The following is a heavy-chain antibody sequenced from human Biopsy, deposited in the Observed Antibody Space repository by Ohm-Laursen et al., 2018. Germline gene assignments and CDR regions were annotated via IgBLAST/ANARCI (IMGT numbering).Heavy chain of an antibody. J-gene: IGHJ6*02. Sequence: VASVKVSCKSSGGAFTNYAINWVRQAPGHGLEWMGGIITASETAGYAERFQGRVTITADVTTTTAYMDLSGLRSEDTAVYYCVAYPSSGFFENNDDFAMDVWGQGTTVIVSS. CDR1: GGAFTNYA. CDR2: IITASETA. CDR3: VAYPSSGFFENNDDFAMDV. V-gene: IGHV1-69*13. D-gene: IGHD6-19*01.